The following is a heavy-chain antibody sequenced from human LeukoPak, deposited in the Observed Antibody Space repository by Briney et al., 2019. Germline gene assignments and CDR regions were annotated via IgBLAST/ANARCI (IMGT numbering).Heavy chain of an antibody. CDR2: ISGSSNYI. J-gene: IGHJ4*02. V-gene: IGHV3-21*01. D-gene: IGHD3-3*01. Sequence: GGSLRLSCAASGFTFSSYSMNWVRQAPGKGLEWVSSISGSSNYIYYADSVKGRFTISRDNAKNSLYLQMNSLRAEDTAVYYCARGRSYDFWSGYKVAGDYWGQGTLVTVSS. CDR3: ARGRSYDFWSGYKVAGDY. CDR1: GFTFSSYS.